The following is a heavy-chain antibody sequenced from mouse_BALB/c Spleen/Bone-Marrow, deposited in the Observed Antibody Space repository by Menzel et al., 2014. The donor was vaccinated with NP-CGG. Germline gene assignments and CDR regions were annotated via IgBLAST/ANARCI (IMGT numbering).Heavy chain of an antibody. Sequence: EVQVVESGGGLVQPGGSRKLSCAASGFTFSDYGMAWVRQAPGKGPEWVAFIGNLAYSIYYADTVTGRFTISRENAKNTLYLEMSSLRSEDTAMYYCATIYYGNSYAMDYWGQGTSVTVSS. CDR3: ATIYYGNSYAMDY. CDR2: IGNLAYSI. J-gene: IGHJ4*01. D-gene: IGHD2-1*01. V-gene: IGHV5-15*02. CDR1: GFTFSDYG.